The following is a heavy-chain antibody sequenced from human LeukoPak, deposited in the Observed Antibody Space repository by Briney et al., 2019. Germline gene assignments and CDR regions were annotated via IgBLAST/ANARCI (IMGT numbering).Heavy chain of an antibody. CDR2: IYHSGST. D-gene: IGHD4-17*01. CDR3: ARHYGDDNTFDI. Sequence: SETLSLTCAVSGGSISSGGYSWSWIRQPPGKGLEWIGYIYHSGSTYYNPSLKSRVTISVDRSKNQFSLKLSSVTAADTAVYHCARHYGDDNTFDIWGQGTMVTVSS. V-gene: IGHV4-30-2*01. CDR1: GGSISSGGYS. J-gene: IGHJ3*02.